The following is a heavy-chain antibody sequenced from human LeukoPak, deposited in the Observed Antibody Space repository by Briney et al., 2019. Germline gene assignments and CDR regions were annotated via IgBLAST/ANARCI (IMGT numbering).Heavy chain of an antibody. CDR1: GYTFTNFY. CDR3: ARDMLARSASFDY. CDR2: INPSDGST. D-gene: IGHD3-10*02. Sequence: ASVKVSCKASGYTFTNFYIHWVRQAPGQGLEWMGVINPSDGSTTYVQKFQGRVTMTRDTSTSTVYMDLSSLRSEDTAIYYCARDMLARSASFDYWGRGTLVTVSS. V-gene: IGHV1-46*01. J-gene: IGHJ4*02.